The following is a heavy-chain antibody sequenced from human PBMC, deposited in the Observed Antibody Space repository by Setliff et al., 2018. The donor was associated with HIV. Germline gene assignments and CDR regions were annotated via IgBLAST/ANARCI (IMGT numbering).Heavy chain of an antibody. CDR1: GDSVRSSSYY. CDR3: AREQWLVTRGYCDS. D-gene: IGHD6-19*01. J-gene: IGHJ4*02. V-gene: IGHV4-39*07. Sequence: SETLSLTCTVSGDSVRSSSYYWGWMRQSPGKGLEWIGEINHSGSTNYNPSLKSRVTISIDTSKNQFSVKLNFVTAADTAVYYCAREQWLVTRGYCDSWGQGIMVTVSS. CDR2: INHSGST.